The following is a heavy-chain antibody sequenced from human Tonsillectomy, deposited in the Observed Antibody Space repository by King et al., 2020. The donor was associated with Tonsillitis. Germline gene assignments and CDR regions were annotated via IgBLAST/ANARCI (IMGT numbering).Heavy chain of an antibody. D-gene: IGHD3-10*01. J-gene: IGHJ4*02. V-gene: IGHV4-59*01. Sequence: QLQESGPGLVKPSETLSLTCTVSGDSISDYYCSWIRQPPGKGLEWIGDVSYSGGTNYNPSLKSRVTISVDTSKNQFSLRLSSVPAADTAVYYCARTFYASGSFPGCFDYWGQGTLVTVSS. CDR2: VSYSGGT. CDR1: GDSISDYY. CDR3: ARTFYASGSFPGCFDY.